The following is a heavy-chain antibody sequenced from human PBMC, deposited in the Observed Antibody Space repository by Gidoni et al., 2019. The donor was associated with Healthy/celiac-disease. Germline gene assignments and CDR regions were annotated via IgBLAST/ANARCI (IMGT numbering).Heavy chain of an antibody. D-gene: IGHD4-17*01. CDR3: AREPVLNWFDP. Sequence: QVQLQESGPGLVKPSETLSLTCTVSGGSVSSGSYYWSWIRQPPGKGLEWIGYIYYSGSTNYNPSLKSRVTISVDTSKNQFSLKLSSVTAADTAVYYCAREPVLNWFDPWGQGTLVTVSS. CDR2: IYYSGST. CDR1: GGSVSSGSYY. V-gene: IGHV4-61*01. J-gene: IGHJ5*02.